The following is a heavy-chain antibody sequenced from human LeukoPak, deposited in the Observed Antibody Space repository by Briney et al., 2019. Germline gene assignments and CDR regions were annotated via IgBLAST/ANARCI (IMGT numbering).Heavy chain of an antibody. Sequence: GGSLRLSCAASGFIFTNYGMHWVRQTPDKRLEWVAVIWYDGSQEYYADSVKGRFTVSRDISKNTLFLQMNSLRAEDTAVYYCARDGGSGLDFWGQGTLVTVSS. D-gene: IGHD3-16*01. CDR2: IWYDGSQE. CDR3: ARDGGSGLDF. CDR1: GFIFTNYG. V-gene: IGHV3-33*01. J-gene: IGHJ4*02.